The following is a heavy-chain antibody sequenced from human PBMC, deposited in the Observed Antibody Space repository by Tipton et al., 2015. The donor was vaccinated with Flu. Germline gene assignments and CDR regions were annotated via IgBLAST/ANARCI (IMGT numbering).Heavy chain of an antibody. D-gene: IGHD1-1*01. CDR1: GDSISTTIYY. CDR2: IYYSGTT. Sequence: TLSLTCTVSGDSISTTIYYWGWVRQPPGKGLEWIGSIYYSGTTYYNPSLKSRVTISVDSSKNDFSLTLASLTAADPAVYYCASDLWNDRRVYYYYGVDVGGHGTTVTVSS. CDR3: ASDLWNDRRVYYYYGVDV. V-gene: IGHV4-39*07. J-gene: IGHJ6*02.